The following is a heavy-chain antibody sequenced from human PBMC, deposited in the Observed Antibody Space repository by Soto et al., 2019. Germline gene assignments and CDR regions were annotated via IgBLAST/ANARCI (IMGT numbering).Heavy chain of an antibody. D-gene: IGHD2-15*01. CDR3: AKDRFVVVVAATPYYYGMDV. CDR2: ISGSGGST. Sequence: GGSLRLSCAASGFTFSSYAMSWVHQAPGKGLEWVSAISGSGGSTYYADSVKGRFTIPRDNSKNTLYLQMNSLRAEDTAVYYCAKDRFVVVVAATPYYYGMDVWGQGTTVTVYS. J-gene: IGHJ6*02. V-gene: IGHV3-23*01. CDR1: GFTFSSYA.